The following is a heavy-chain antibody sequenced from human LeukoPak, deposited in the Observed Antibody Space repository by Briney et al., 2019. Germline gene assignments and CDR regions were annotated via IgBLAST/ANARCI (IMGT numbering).Heavy chain of an antibody. Sequence: SETLSLTCTVSGGSISSYYWSWIRQTPWKRLQRIGYIYYSGSTNCNPSLKSRVPISVDTSRNQFFLKLNSVTAADTPVYYCARGDGYDTDIDYWGQGALVTVSS. CDR3: ARGDGYDTDIDY. J-gene: IGHJ4*02. D-gene: IGHD3-3*01. V-gene: IGHV4-59*01. CDR2: IYYSGST. CDR1: GGSISSYY.